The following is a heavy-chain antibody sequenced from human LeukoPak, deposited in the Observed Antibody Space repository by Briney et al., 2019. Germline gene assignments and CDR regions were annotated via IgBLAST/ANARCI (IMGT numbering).Heavy chain of an antibody. CDR2: ISYDGSNK. V-gene: IGHV3-30-3*01. CDR3: ARDSEWDYFDY. Sequence: GGSLRLSCAASGFPFSSYAMHWVRQAPGKGLEWVAVISYDGSNKYYADSVKGRFTISRDNSKNTLYLQMNSLRAEDTAVYYCARDSEWDYFDYWGQGTLVTVSS. J-gene: IGHJ4*02. D-gene: IGHD3-3*01. CDR1: GFPFSSYA.